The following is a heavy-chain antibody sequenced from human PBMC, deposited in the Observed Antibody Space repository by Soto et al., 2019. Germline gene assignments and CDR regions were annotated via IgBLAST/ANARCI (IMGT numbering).Heavy chain of an antibody. V-gene: IGHV5-51*01. CDR2: IHPGDSDT. CDR1: GYNFSSW. CDR3: VRPDSSGYYVN. D-gene: IGHD3-22*01. Sequence: VESVKISFKGSGYNFSSWIGWVRQIPGKGLEWMGIIHPGDSDTRYIPSFQGQVTMSVDKSISTAYLQWSSLKASDTAMYYCVRPDSSGYYVNWGQGTLVTVSS. J-gene: IGHJ4*02.